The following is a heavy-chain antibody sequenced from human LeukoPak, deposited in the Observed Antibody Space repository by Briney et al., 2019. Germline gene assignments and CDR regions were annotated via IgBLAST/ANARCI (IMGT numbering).Heavy chain of an antibody. V-gene: IGHV3-30*03. CDR2: ISYDGSSE. D-gene: IGHD3-10*01. Sequence: PGGSLRLSCAASGFAFSAYGMHWVRQAPGKGLEWGAVISYDGSSEFYSGSVKGRFTISRDNSKNTLYVRMNSLRPEDTAVYYCARDLYGSLSYTFDIWGQGTVVTVSS. CDR1: GFAFSAYG. CDR3: ARDLYGSLSYTFDI. J-gene: IGHJ3*02.